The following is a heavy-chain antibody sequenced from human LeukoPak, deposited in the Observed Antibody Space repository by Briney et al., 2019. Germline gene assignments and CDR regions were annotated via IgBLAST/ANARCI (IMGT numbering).Heavy chain of an antibody. CDR3: ARVYCGGDCYSPYYFDY. CDR2: INHSGST. Sequence: SETLSLTCAVYGGSFSGYYWSWIRQPPGKGLEWIGEINHSGSTNYNPSLKSRVTISVDTSKNQFSLKLGSVTAADTAVYYCARVYCGGDCYSPYYFDYWGQGTLVTVSS. D-gene: IGHD2-21*02. J-gene: IGHJ4*02. CDR1: GGSFSGYY. V-gene: IGHV4-34*01.